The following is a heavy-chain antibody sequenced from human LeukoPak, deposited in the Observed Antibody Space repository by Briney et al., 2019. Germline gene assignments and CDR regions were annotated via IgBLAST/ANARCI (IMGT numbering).Heavy chain of an antibody. CDR3: ARDVRYDAFDI. Sequence: GGSLRLSCAASGFTFSSYGMSWVRQAPGKGLEWVSAISGSGGSTYYADSVKGRFTISRDNAKNSLYLQMNSLRAEDTAVYYCARDVRYDAFDIWGQGTMVTVSS. CDR2: ISGSGGST. V-gene: IGHV3-23*01. J-gene: IGHJ3*02. D-gene: IGHD3-16*02. CDR1: GFTFSSYG.